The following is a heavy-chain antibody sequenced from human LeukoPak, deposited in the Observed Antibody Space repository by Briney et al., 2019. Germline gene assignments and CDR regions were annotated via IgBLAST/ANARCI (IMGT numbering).Heavy chain of an antibody. J-gene: IGHJ5*02. D-gene: IGHD3-3*01. CDR2: ISAYNGNT. Sequence: EASVKVACKPSGYTFTSYGISWVRQAAGHGLEWMGWISAYNGNTSYAQKLQGRVTMTTDTSTSTAYMELRSLRSDDTGVYYCARVYRVFGVVSGVVDPWGQGTLVTVSS. CDR1: GYTFTSYG. V-gene: IGHV1-18*01. CDR3: ARVYRVFGVVSGVVDP.